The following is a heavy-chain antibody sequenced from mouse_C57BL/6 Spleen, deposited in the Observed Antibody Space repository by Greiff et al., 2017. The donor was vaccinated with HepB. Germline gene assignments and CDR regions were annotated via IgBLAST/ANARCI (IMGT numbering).Heavy chain of an antibody. J-gene: IGHJ4*01. V-gene: IGHV5-17*01. CDR1: GFTFSDYG. CDR2: ISSGSSTI. D-gene: IGHD1-1*01. Sequence: DVKLVESGGGLVKPGGSLKLSCAASGFTFSDYGMHWVRQAPEKGLEWVAYISSGSSTIYYADTVKGRFTISRDNAKNTLFLQMTSLRSEDTAMYYCARVRYPGAMDYWGQGTSVTVSS. CDR3: ARVRYPGAMDY.